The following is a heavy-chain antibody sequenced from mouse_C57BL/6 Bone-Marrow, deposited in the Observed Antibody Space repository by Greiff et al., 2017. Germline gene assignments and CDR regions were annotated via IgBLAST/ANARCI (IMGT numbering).Heavy chain of an antibody. V-gene: IGHV2-9*01. J-gene: IGHJ4*01. D-gene: IGHD2-2*01. CDR2: IWGGGST. Sequence: VKLMESGPGLVAPSQSLSITCTVSGFSLTSYGVYWVRQPPGKGLEWLGVIWGGGSTNYNSALMSRLSISKDNSKSQVFLKMNRLQTDDTAMYYCATLWLRRRDYAMDYWGQGTSVTVSS. CDR3: ATLWLRRRDYAMDY. CDR1: GFSLTSYG.